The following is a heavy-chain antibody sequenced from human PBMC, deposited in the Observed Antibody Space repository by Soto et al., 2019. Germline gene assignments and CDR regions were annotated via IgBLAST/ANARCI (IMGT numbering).Heavy chain of an antibody. Sequence: TLSLTCTVSGGSISSGGYFWSWVRQHPGKGLEWIGNIYYSGRTYYNPSLKSRVTISVDTSKNQFSLKLSSVTAADTAVYYCAGFAREENPKVGSWYYFDYWGQGTRVTVS. D-gene: IGHD6-13*01. J-gene: IGHJ4*02. V-gene: IGHV4-31*03. CDR2: IYYSGRT. CDR3: AGFAREENPKVGSWYYFDY. CDR1: GGSISSGGYF.